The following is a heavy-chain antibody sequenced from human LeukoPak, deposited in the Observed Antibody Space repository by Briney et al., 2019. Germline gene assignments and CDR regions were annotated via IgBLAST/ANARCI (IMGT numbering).Heavy chain of an antibody. Sequence: ASVKVPCKASGYTFTSYGISWVRQAPGQGLEWMGWISAYNGNTNYAQKLQGRVTMTTDTSTSTAYMELRSLRSDDTAVYYCARTDIYDSSGPVGYWGQGTLVTVSS. CDR2: ISAYNGNT. V-gene: IGHV1-18*01. D-gene: IGHD3-22*01. CDR1: GYTFTSYG. J-gene: IGHJ4*02. CDR3: ARTDIYDSSGPVGY.